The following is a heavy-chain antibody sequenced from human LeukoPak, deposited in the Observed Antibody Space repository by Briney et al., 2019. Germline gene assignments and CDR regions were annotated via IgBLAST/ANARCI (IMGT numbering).Heavy chain of an antibody. Sequence: PSQTLSLICTVSGGSISSGGYYWSWIRQHPGKGLEWIGYIYYSGSTNYNPSLKSRVTISVDKSKNQFSLKLSSVTAADTAVYYCAVRRVVGDYFDYWGQGTLVTVSS. D-gene: IGHD1-26*01. J-gene: IGHJ4*02. CDR2: IYYSGST. V-gene: IGHV4-31*09. CDR3: AVRRVVGDYFDY. CDR1: GGSISSGGYY.